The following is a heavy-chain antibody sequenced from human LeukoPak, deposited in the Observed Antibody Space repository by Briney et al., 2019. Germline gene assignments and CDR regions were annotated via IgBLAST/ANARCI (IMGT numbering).Heavy chain of an antibody. V-gene: IGHV4-34*01. J-gene: IGHJ4*02. CDR3: ARQGSSSWYGDY. D-gene: IGHD6-13*01. CDR1: GGSFSGYY. Sequence: SETLSLTCAVYGGSFSGYYWSWIRQPPGKGLEWIGEINHSGSTNYNPSLKSRVTISVDTSKNQFSLKLSSVTAADTAVYYCARQGSSSWYGDYWGQGTLVTVSS. CDR2: INHSGST.